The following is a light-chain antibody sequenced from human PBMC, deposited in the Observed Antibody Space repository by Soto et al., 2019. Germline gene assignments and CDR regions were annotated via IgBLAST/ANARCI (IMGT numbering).Light chain of an antibody. CDR3: QSYDSSLSGYV. Sequence: QSVLTQPPSVSGAPGQNVTISCTGSSSNIGAGYDGHWYQQLPGTAPKLLIYGNSNRPSGVPDRFSGSKSGTSASLAITGLQAADDADYYCQSYDSSLSGYVFGTGTKLTVL. CDR2: GNS. J-gene: IGLJ1*01. CDR1: SSNIGAGYD. V-gene: IGLV1-40*01.